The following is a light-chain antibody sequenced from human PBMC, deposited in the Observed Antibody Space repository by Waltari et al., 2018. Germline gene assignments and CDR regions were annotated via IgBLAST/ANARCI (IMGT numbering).Light chain of an antibody. CDR2: RDN. J-gene: IGLJ2*01. Sequence: SYDLTQPLSVSVALGQTARLTCAGDKIGAKNLYWYQKKPGQAPLLVIYRDNNRPSGIPERFSGSNSGNTATLTISRAQAGDEADYYCQVWDRNKEFFGGGTKLTVL. CDR1: KIGAKN. CDR3: QVWDRNKEF. V-gene: IGLV3-9*01.